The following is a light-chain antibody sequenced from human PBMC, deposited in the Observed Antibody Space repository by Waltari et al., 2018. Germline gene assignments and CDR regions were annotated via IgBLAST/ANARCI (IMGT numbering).Light chain of an antibody. CDR3: QQASSFPVT. CDR2: PAS. V-gene: IGKV1-12*01. Sequence: DIQMTQSPSSVSASVGDRVTITCRASQDISSWLAWYQQKPGKAPNLLIYPASSLQSGVPSRFSVSGSGTDFTLTISSLRPEDFATYYCQQASSFPVTFGQGTRLEIK. CDR1: QDISSW. J-gene: IGKJ5*01.